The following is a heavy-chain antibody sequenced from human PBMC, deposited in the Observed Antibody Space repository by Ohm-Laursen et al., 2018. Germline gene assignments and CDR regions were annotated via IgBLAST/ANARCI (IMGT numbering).Heavy chain of an antibody. Sequence: SQTLSLTCTVSGGSISSTSYYWGWIRQPPGKGLEWIGSIYYTGSTYFNPSLQSRVTISVATSKNQFSLNLSSVTAADTAMYYCARKTDWNHYYFNYWGQGTLVTVSS. CDR2: IYYTGST. CDR3: ARKTDWNHYYFNY. CDR1: GGSISSTSYY. D-gene: IGHD1-1*01. J-gene: IGHJ4*02. V-gene: IGHV4-39*01.